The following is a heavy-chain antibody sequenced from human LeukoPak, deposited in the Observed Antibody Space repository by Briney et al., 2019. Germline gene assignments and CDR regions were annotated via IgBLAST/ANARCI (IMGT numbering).Heavy chain of an antibody. CDR1: GYTFTGYY. J-gene: IGHJ3*02. D-gene: IGHD1-26*01. CDR2: INPNSGGT. V-gene: IGHV1-2*02. CDR3: ARDNCGSYFRAFDI. Sequence: ASVKVSCKASGYTFTGYYMHWVRQAPGQGLEWMGWINPNSGGTNYAQKFQGRVTMTRDTSISTAYMELSRLRSDDTAVYYCARDNCGSYFRAFDIWGQGTMVTVSS.